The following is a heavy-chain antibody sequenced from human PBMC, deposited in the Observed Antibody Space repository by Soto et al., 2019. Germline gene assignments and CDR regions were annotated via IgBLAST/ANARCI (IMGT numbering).Heavy chain of an antibody. J-gene: IGHJ5*02. CDR1: GFTFSSYW. D-gene: IGHD2-15*01. Sequence: GGSLRLSCAASGFTFSSYWMHWVRQAPGKGLVWVSRINSDGSSTSYADSVKGRFTISRDNAKNTLYLQMNSLRAEDTAAYYCARESRTYCSGGSCYGYSFDPWGQGTLVTVSS. V-gene: IGHV3-74*01. CDR2: INSDGSST. CDR3: ARESRTYCSGGSCYGYSFDP.